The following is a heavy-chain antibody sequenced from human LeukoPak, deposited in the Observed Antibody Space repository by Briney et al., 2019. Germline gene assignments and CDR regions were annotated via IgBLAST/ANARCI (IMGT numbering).Heavy chain of an antibody. CDR1: GFIFNHFA. J-gene: IGHJ4*02. V-gene: IGHV3-33*08. Sequence: GRSLRLSCAASGFIFNHFALHWVRQAPGKGLEWVAIIWHDGSNKYYADSVKGRFTISRDNSKNTLYLQMNSLRADDTAVYYCLRDYSSGWVDYWGQGTPVTVSS. CDR3: LRDYSSGWVDY. D-gene: IGHD6-19*01. CDR2: IWHDGSNK.